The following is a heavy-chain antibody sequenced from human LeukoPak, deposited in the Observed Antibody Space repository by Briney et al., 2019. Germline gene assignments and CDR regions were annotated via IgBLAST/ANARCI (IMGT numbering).Heavy chain of an antibody. Sequence: GGSLSLFCGASGFTLRSYGMLGVRQAPGKGLEWAAVIWYDGSNKYYAVSVKGRFTISRDNSKNTRYLQMNSLRAEDTAVYYCAREGAAPMFDYWGQGTLVTVSS. CDR2: IWYDGSNK. CDR1: GFTLRSYG. J-gene: IGHJ4*02. D-gene: IGHD1-26*01. V-gene: IGHV3-33*01. CDR3: AREGAAPMFDY.